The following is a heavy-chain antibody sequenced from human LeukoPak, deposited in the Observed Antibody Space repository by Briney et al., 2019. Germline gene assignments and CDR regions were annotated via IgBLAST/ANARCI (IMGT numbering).Heavy chain of an antibody. Sequence: GRSLRLSCAASGFTFSSLAMHWVRRAPGKGLEWVAVISYDGSDKLYADSVKGRFTISRDNSKNMLHLQMNSLRAADTAVYYCVRNYDFWSGPYYFDSWGQGTLVTVSS. CDR2: ISYDGSDK. J-gene: IGHJ4*02. CDR1: GFTFSSLA. V-gene: IGHV3-30*04. CDR3: VRNYDFWSGPYYFDS. D-gene: IGHD3-3*01.